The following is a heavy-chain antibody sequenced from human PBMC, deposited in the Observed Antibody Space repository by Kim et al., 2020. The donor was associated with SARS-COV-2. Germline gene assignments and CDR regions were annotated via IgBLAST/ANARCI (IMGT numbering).Heavy chain of an antibody. Sequence: SNPSLKGRITITVDTSKNQFSLKLGSVTAADTDVYYCAGLHRLVGAPIDYWGQGTLVTVSS. V-gene: IGHV4-39*01. J-gene: IGHJ4*02. D-gene: IGHD1-26*01. CDR3: AGLHRLVGAPIDY.